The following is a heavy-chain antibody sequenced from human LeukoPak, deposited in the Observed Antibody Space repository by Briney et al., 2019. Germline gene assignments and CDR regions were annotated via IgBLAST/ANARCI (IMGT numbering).Heavy chain of an antibody. CDR3: ARHIPGNPYFDY. CDR1: GGSITSYY. D-gene: IGHD6-13*01. V-gene: IGHV4-59*08. Sequence: SETLSLTCTVSGGSITSYYWSWLRQPPGKGLEWIGYIYYSGTTNYNPPLKSRVTISVETSKNQFSLKLRSVTAADTAVYYCARHIPGNPYFDYWGQGTLVTVSS. CDR2: IYYSGTT. J-gene: IGHJ4*02.